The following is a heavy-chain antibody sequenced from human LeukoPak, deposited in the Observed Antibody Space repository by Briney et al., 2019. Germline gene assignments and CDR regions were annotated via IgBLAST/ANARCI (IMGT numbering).Heavy chain of an antibody. J-gene: IGHJ3*02. CDR2: IKQDGSEK. CDR3: ARHRSGGSQDDAFDI. CDR1: GFTFSTYW. D-gene: IGHD2-15*01. Sequence: GGSLRLSCAASGFTFSTYWMTWVRQAPGKGLEWVADIKQDGSEKYYVDSVKGRFTISRQNAKNSLFLQMNSLRAEDTAVYYCARHRSGGSQDDAFDIWGQGTLVTVSS. V-gene: IGHV3-7*01.